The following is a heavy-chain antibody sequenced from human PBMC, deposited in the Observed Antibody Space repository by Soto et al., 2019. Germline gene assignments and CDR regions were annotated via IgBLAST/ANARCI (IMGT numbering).Heavy chain of an antibody. CDR1: GGSFNSYS. D-gene: IGHD1-20*01. CDR3: ATYNSGHYYFAMDV. CDR2: LYTNENT. V-gene: IGHV4-4*07. Sequence: PXASLSLTCTVSGGSFNSYSWSWIRQPAGKGLEWIGRLYTNENTNYNPSLRSRVTMSVDTSKNQFSLTLSSVTAADTAVHYCATYNSGHYYFAMDVWGHGTTVTVSS. J-gene: IGHJ6*02.